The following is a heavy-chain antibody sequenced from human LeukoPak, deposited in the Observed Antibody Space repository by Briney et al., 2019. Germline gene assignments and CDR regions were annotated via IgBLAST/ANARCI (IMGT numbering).Heavy chain of an antibody. CDR1: GLTFTDAW. CDR3: TWLGTVHSLGDC. J-gene: IGHJ4*02. Sequence: GGSLRLSCAVSGLTFTDAWMSWVRQAPGKGLEWVGRIKSKGSGGTIDYGAPVKGRFTTSRDDSKDTVYLEMNSLETEDTAVYYCTWLGTVHSLGDCWGQGALVTVSS. CDR2: IKSKGSGGTI. V-gene: IGHV3-15*01. D-gene: IGHD3-10*01.